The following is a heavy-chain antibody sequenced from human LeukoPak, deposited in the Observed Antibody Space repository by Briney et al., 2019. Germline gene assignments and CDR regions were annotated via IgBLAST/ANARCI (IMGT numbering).Heavy chain of an antibody. D-gene: IGHD3-10*01. CDR1: GYTLTELS. CDR3: ATDGSGSYYNVYYFDY. Sequence: GASVKVSCKVSGYTLTELSMHWVRQAPGKGREWMGGFDPEDGETIYAQKFQGRVTMTEDTSTDTAYMELSSLRSEDTAVYYCATDGSGSYYNVYYFDYWGQGTLVTVSS. V-gene: IGHV1-24*01. CDR2: FDPEDGET. J-gene: IGHJ4*02.